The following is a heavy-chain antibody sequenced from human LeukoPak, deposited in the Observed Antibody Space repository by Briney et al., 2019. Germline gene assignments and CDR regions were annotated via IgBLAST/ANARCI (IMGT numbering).Heavy chain of an antibody. CDR2: ISGSGGST. CDR1: GFTFSSYA. Sequence: GGSLRLSCAASGFTFSSYAMSWVRQAPGKGLEWVSAISGSGGSTYYADSVKGRFTISRDNSKNTIFLQMNSLRAEDTAVYYCAKDAVLRFLEWLPHPNDAFDIWGQGTMVTVSS. J-gene: IGHJ3*02. D-gene: IGHD3-3*01. V-gene: IGHV3-23*01. CDR3: AKDAVLRFLEWLPHPNDAFDI.